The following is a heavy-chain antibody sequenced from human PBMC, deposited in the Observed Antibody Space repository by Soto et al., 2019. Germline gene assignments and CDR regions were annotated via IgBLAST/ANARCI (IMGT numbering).Heavy chain of an antibody. CDR2: ISSGGDTI. D-gene: IGHD6-13*01. CDR3: ARDRAAGGY. CDR1: GFSFRNYE. V-gene: IGHV3-48*03. Sequence: EMHLVESGGGLVQPGGSLRLSCAASGFSFRNYEMNWVRQAPGKGLEWVAYISSGGDTIHYADSVRGRFTVSRDNARNSLSLQMNTLRVEDTALYYCARDRAAGGYWGQGTLVTVSS. J-gene: IGHJ4*02.